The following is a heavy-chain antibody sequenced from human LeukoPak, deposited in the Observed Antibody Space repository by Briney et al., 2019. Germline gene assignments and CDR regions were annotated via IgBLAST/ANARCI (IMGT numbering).Heavy chain of an antibody. CDR1: GDSINSLDL. Sequence: TSGTLSPTCTVPGDSINSLDLWSWVRQPPGKGLEWIGEMYLSGTTHSNPSVKSRVTISIDKSKNQFFLNLSSVTAADTAVYYCAGLVGRYSSGLYYYYFDYWGQGTLVTVSS. CDR2: MYLSGTT. CDR3: AGLVGRYSSGLYYYYFDY. V-gene: IGHV4-4*02. J-gene: IGHJ4*02. D-gene: IGHD3-22*01.